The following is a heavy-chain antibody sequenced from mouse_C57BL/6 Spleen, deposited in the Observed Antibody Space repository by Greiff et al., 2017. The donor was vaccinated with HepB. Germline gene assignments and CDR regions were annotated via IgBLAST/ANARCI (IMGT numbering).Heavy chain of an antibody. Sequence: QVQLQQSGPELVKPGASVKISCKASGYAFSSSWINWVKQRPGKGLEWIGRIYPGDGDTNYNGKFKGKATLTADKSSSTAYMQLSSLTSEDSAVYFCARSVYDGYPGYFDYWGQGTTLTVSS. CDR2: IYPGDGDT. V-gene: IGHV1-82*01. CDR3: ARSVYDGYPGYFDY. CDR1: GYAFSSSW. J-gene: IGHJ2*01. D-gene: IGHD2-3*01.